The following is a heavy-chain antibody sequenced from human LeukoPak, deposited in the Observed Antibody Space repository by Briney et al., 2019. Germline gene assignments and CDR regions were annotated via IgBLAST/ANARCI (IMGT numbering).Heavy chain of an antibody. V-gene: IGHV4-38-2*02. J-gene: IGHJ6*03. CDR2: IYHSGST. Sequence: SETLSLTCTVSGYSISSGYYWGWIRQPPGNGLEWIGSIYHSGSTYYNPSLKSRVTISVDTSKNQFSLKLSSVTAADTAVYYCARDRGYYYYMDVWGKGTTVTVSS. CDR1: GYSISSGYY. CDR3: ARDRGYYYYMDV.